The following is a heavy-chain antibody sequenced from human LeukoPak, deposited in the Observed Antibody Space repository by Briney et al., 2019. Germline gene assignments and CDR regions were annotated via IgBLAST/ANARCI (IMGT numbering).Heavy chain of an antibody. CDR1: GFTFSSHW. CDR3: ARTTYTSSRFDF. Sequence: PGGSLRLSCAASGFTFSSHWMHWVRQAPGKGLVWVSRINSDGSTTTYADSVKGRFTISRDNAKNTVYLQMNSLRAEDTGVYYCARTTYTSSRFDFWGQGTLVTVSS. D-gene: IGHD6-13*01. J-gene: IGHJ4*02. V-gene: IGHV3-74*03. CDR2: INSDGSTT.